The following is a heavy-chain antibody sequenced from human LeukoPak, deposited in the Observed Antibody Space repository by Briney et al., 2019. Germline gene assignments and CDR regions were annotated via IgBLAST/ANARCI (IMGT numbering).Heavy chain of an antibody. CDR1: RYTFTSYY. CDR2: ISPSSGST. J-gene: IGHJ4*02. Sequence: ASVKVSCKASRYTFTSYYLHWVRQAPGLGLEWMGIISPSSGSTSYAQRFQGRVTMTRDTSTSTVYMELSSLISEDTAVYYCARGSLYSGSSHFDYWGQGTLVTVSS. CDR3: ARGSLYSGSSHFDY. D-gene: IGHD1-26*01. V-gene: IGHV1-46*01.